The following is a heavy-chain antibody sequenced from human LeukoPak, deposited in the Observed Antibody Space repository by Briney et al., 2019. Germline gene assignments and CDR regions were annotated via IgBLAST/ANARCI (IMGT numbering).Heavy chain of an antibody. Sequence: SETLSLTCTVSGGSISSYYWSWIRQPPGKGLELIGYIYYSGSTNYNPSLKSRVTISVDTSKNQFSLKLSSVTAADAAVYYCARVSSGVYFDYWGQGTLVTVSS. CDR3: ARVSSGVYFDY. J-gene: IGHJ4*02. CDR2: IYYSGST. V-gene: IGHV4-59*01. CDR1: GGSISSYY. D-gene: IGHD2-15*01.